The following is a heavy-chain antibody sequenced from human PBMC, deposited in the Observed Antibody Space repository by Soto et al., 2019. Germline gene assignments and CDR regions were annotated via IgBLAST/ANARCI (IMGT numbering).Heavy chain of an antibody. CDR2: IYSGGST. V-gene: IGHV3-53*04. J-gene: IGHJ6*03. Sequence: EVQLVESGGGLVQPGGSLRLSCAASGFTVSSNYMSWVRQAPGKGLEWVSVIYSGGSTYYADSVKGRFTISRHNSKNTLYLQMNSLRAEDTAVYYCAEQSRGLEGDYYYYYMDVWGKGTTVTVSS. CDR1: GFTVSSNY. D-gene: IGHD1-1*01. CDR3: AEQSRGLEGDYYYYYMDV.